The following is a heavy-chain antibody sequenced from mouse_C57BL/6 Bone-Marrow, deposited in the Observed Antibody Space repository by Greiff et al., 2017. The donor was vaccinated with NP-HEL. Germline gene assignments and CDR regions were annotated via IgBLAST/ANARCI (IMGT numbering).Heavy chain of an antibody. CDR1: GYTFTSYW. V-gene: IGHV1-55*01. J-gene: IGHJ3*01. D-gene: IGHD1-2*01. CDR2: IYPGSGST. Sequence: QVQLQQPGAELVKPGASVKMSCKASGYTFTSYWITWVKQRPGQGLEWIGDIYPGSGSTNYNEKFKSKATLTVDTSSSTAYMQLSSLTSEDSAVYYCAIQPPHYGWFAYWGQGTLVTVSA. CDR3: AIQPPHYGWFAY.